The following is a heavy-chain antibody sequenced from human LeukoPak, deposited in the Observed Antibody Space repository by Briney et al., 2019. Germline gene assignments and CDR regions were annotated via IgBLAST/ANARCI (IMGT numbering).Heavy chain of an antibody. D-gene: IGHD3-22*01. Sequence: GGSLRLSCAASGFTFSTYAMHWVRQTPGKGLEYVSAISTNGGGTYYANSVKGRFTISRDNAKNSLYLQMNSLRAEDTAVYYCAREIVDEPDDAFDIWGQGTMVTVSS. J-gene: IGHJ3*02. CDR3: AREIVDEPDDAFDI. V-gene: IGHV3-64*01. CDR1: GFTFSTYA. CDR2: ISTNGGGT.